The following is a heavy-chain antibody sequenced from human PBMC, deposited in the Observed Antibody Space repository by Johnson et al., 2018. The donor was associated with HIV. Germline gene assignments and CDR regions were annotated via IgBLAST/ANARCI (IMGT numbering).Heavy chain of an antibody. CDR3: GHSSSWRDAFDI. Sequence: VQLVESGGGVVPPGGSLRLSCAASGFAFSSYGMHWVRQAPGKGLEWVTFIRYDGSNEYYADSVKGRFTISRDNSKNTLYLQMNSLRAEDTAVYYCGHSSSWRDAFDIWGQGTMVTVSS. J-gene: IGHJ3*02. D-gene: IGHD6-13*01. CDR1: GFAFSSYG. V-gene: IGHV3-30*02. CDR2: IRYDGSNE.